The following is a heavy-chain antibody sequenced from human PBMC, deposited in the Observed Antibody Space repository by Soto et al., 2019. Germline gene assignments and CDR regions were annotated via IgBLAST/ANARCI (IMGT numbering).Heavy chain of an antibody. J-gene: IGHJ3*02. D-gene: IGHD6-19*01. CDR2: IDWDDDK. V-gene: IGHV2-70*01. CDR3: ARLPYSSGQGNAFDI. CDR1: GFSLSTSGMC. Sequence: SGPTLVNPTQTLTLTCTFSGFSLSTSGMCVSWIRQPPGKALEWLALIDWDDDKYYSTSLKTRLTISKDTSKNQVVLTMTNMDPVDTATYYCARLPYSSGQGNAFDIWGQGTMVTLSS.